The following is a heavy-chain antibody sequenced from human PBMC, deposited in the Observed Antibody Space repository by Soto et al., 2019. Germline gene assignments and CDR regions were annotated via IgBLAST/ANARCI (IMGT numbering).Heavy chain of an antibody. Sequence: GGSLRLSCAASGFTVSSNYMSWVRQAPGKGLEWVSVIYSGGSTYYADSVKGRFTISRDNSKNTLYLQMNSLRAEDTAVYYCARVTGYYGSGSQGPFYYYYYMDVWGKGTTVTVSS. J-gene: IGHJ6*03. D-gene: IGHD3-10*01. CDR2: IYSGGST. CDR3: ARVTGYYGSGSQGPFYYYYYMDV. CDR1: GFTVSSNY. V-gene: IGHV3-66*01.